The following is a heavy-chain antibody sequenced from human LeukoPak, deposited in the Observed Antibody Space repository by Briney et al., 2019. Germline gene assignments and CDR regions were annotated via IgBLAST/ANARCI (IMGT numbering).Heavy chain of an antibody. CDR2: INPSGGST. D-gene: IGHD3-10*01. CDR1: GYTFTSYY. J-gene: IGHJ3*02. Sequence: ASVKVSCKASGYTFTSYYMHWVRQAPGQGLEWMGIINPSGGSTSYAQKFQGRVTMTRDMSTSTAYMDLRSLRSDDTAVYYCARDGRYGSGSYYNSMAFDIWGQGTMVTVSS. V-gene: IGHV1-46*01. CDR3: ARDGRYGSGSYYNSMAFDI.